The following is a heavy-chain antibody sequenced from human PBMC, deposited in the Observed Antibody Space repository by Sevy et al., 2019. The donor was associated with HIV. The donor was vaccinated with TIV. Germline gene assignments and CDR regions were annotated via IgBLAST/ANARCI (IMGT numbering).Heavy chain of an antibody. D-gene: IGHD6-19*01. CDR3: AMGAGLK. CDR2: IKQDGSEK. CDR1: GFTFSSYW. Sequence: GGSLRLSCAASGFTFSSYWMTWVRQAPGKGLEYVANIKQDGSEKYYVDSVKGRFTISRDNAKNSLFLQMDSLRAEDTAVYYCAMGAGLKWGQGTLVTVSS. V-gene: IGHV3-7*01. J-gene: IGHJ4*02.